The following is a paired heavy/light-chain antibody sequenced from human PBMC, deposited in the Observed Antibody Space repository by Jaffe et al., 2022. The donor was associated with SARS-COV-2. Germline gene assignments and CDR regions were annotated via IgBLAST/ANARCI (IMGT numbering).Light chain of an antibody. Sequence: DIVLTQSPDSLAVSLGERATINCKSSQSILYSSNNKNYLAWYQQKPGQPPKLLIYWASTRESGVPDRYSGSGSGTDFTLTISSLQAEDVAVYYCQQYYNPPDSFGQGTKLEIK. CDR2: WAS. J-gene: IGKJ2*01. CDR3: QQYYNPPDS. CDR1: QSILYSSNNKNY. V-gene: IGKV4-1*01.
Heavy chain of an antibody. Sequence: EVQLVESGGGLVQPGGSLRLSCAASGFTFSTYWMHWVRQGPGKGLVWVSRINSDGSSTNYADSVKGRFTISRDNARNTLFLQMNSLRAEDTAVYYCARPFGSTYYDILSIWGQGTMVTVSS. CDR1: GFTFSTYW. J-gene: IGHJ3*02. CDR3: ARPFGSTYYDILSI. V-gene: IGHV3-74*01. CDR2: INSDGSST. D-gene: IGHD3-9*01.